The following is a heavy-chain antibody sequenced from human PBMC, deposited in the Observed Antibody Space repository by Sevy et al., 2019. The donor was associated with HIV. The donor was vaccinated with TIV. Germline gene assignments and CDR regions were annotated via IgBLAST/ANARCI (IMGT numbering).Heavy chain of an antibody. V-gene: IGHV4-39*01. CDR1: GGSISSSSYY. CDR2: IYYSGST. Sequence: SETLSLTCTVSGGSISSSSYYWGWIRQPPGKGLEWIGSIYYSGSTYYNPSLKSRVTISVDTSKNQFSLKLSTVTAADTAVYYCARQGITFGGVIVNFDYWGQGTLVTVSS. D-gene: IGHD3-16*02. CDR3: ARQGITFGGVIVNFDY. J-gene: IGHJ4*02.